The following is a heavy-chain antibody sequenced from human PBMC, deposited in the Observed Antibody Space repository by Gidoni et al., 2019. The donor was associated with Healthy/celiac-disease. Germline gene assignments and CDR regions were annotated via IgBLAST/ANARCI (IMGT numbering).Heavy chain of an antibody. J-gene: IGHJ4*02. CDR2: ISYDGSNK. CDR3: ARDQCSGGSCYFGEFDY. Sequence: QVQLVESGGGVVQPGRSLRLSCAASGFTFSTYAMHWVRQAPGKGLEWVAVISYDGSNKYYADSVKGRFTISRDNSKNTLYLQMNSLRAEDTAVYYCARDQCSGGSCYFGEFDYWGQGTLVTVSS. V-gene: IGHV3-30-3*01. CDR1: GFTFSTYA. D-gene: IGHD2-15*01.